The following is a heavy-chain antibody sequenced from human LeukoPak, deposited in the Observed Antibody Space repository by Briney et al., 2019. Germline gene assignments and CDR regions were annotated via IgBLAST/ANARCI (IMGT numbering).Heavy chain of an antibody. D-gene: IGHD1-26*01. CDR3: ASRFVELGPTNY. V-gene: IGHV4-34*01. CDR1: GGSFSGYY. J-gene: IGHJ4*02. CDR2: INHTGGT. Sequence: SETLSLTCAVYGGSFSGYYGTWIRQSPGKGLEWIGEINHTGGTRYNSSLKSRITISVGTSQNHFSLRLTSVTAAGTAVYYCASRFVELGPTNYWGQGTLVTVSS.